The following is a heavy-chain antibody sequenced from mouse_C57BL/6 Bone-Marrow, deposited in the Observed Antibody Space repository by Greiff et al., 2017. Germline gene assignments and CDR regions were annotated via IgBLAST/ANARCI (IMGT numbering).Heavy chain of an antibody. J-gene: IGHJ2*01. CDR1: GYTFTSSW. V-gene: IGHV1-64*01. Sequence: QVQLQQSGAELVKPGASVKLSCKASGYTFTSSWMHWVKQRPGQGLEWIGMIYPNSGSTNYNEKFKSKDTLTADKSSSTAYMQLSSLTSEDSAVYYCARGGYYGSSHFAYWGQGTPVTVSS. CDR2: IYPNSGST. CDR3: ARGGYYGSSHFAY. D-gene: IGHD1-1*01.